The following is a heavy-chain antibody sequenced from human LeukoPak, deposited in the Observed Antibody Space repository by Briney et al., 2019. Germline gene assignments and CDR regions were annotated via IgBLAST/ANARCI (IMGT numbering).Heavy chain of an antibody. D-gene: IGHD5-18*01. Sequence: GGSLRLSCAASGFTFSSYGMHWVRQAPGKGLEWVAFIRYDGSNKYYADSVKGRFTISRDNSKNTLYLQMNSLRAEDTAVYYCAKDRPRGYSYGSYAFDIWGQGTMVTVPS. CDR1: GFTFSSYG. V-gene: IGHV3-30*02. J-gene: IGHJ3*02. CDR2: IRYDGSNK. CDR3: AKDRPRGYSYGSYAFDI.